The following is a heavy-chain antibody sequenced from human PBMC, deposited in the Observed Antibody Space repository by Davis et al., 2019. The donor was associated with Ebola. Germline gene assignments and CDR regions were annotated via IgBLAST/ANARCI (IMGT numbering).Heavy chain of an antibody. V-gene: IGHV3-30*02. Sequence: GESLKISCAAAGFIFSSCGMHWVRQAPGKGLEWVAFIRYDGTDKYYAESVKGRFTISRDNSKNTLYLQMNSLRAEDTAVYYCAKDPSFEYWGQGTLVTVSS. CDR2: IRYDGTDK. J-gene: IGHJ4*02. CDR1: GFIFSSCG. CDR3: AKDPSFEY.